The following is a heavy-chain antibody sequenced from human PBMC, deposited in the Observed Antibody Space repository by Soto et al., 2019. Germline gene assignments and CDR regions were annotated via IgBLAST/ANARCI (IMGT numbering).Heavy chain of an antibody. J-gene: IGHJ4*02. Sequence: GGSLRLACAASGFTFSSYAMSWVRQAPGKGLEWVSAISGSGGSTYYADSVKGRFTISRDNSKNTLYLQLDSLRPEDTAVYYCATWHGSLNHHYWGQGTLVPVSS. V-gene: IGHV3-23*01. CDR1: GFTFSSYA. CDR3: ATWHGSLNHHY. CDR2: ISGSGGST.